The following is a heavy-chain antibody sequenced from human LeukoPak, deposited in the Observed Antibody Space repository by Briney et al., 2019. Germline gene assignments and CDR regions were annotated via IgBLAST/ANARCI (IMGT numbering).Heavy chain of an antibody. CDR3: ARLRGATVVEDFDY. J-gene: IGHJ4*02. CDR2: INHSGST. V-gene: IGHV4-34*01. D-gene: IGHD4-23*01. CDR1: GGSFSGYY. Sequence: PSETLSLTCAVYGGSFSGYYWSWIRQPPGKGLEWIGEINHSGSTNYNPSLKSRVTISVDTSKNQFSLKLSSVTAADTAVYYCARLRGATVVEDFDYWGQGTLVTVSS.